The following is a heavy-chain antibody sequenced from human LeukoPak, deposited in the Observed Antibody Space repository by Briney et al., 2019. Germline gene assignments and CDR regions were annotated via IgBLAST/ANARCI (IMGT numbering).Heavy chain of an antibody. CDR1: GFTFSNAW. Sequence: GGSLRLSCAASGFTFSNAWMSWVRQAPGKGLEWVSYISSSGSTIYYADSVKGRFTISSDNAKNSLYLQMNSLRAEDTAVYYCASSGSYPGGIDYWGQGTLVTVSS. J-gene: IGHJ4*02. CDR2: ISSSGSTI. D-gene: IGHD1-26*01. V-gene: IGHV3-11*01. CDR3: ASSGSYPGGIDY.